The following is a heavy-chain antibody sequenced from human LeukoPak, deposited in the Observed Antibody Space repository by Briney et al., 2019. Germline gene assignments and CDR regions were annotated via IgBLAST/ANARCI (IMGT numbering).Heavy chain of an antibody. CDR2: IWYDGSNK. V-gene: IGHV3-33*01. CDR3: ARALFNYDSSGLSY. D-gene: IGHD3-22*01. J-gene: IGHJ4*02. CDR1: GFTFSSYG. Sequence: PGGSLRLSCAASGFTFSSYGMHWVHQAPGKGLEWVALIWYDGSNKYYADSVKGRFTISRDNSKNTLYLQMNSLRAEDTAVYYCARALFNYDSSGLSYWGQGTLVTVSS.